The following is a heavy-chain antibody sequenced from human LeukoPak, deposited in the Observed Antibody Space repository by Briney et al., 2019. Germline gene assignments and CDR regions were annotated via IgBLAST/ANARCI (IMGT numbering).Heavy chain of an antibody. D-gene: IGHD3-10*01. V-gene: IGHV4-34*01. CDR1: GGSFSGYY. CDR3: ARFDNTGFYYYGH. CDR2: INHSGST. J-gene: IGHJ4*02. Sequence: SETLSLTCAVYGGSFSGYYWSWIRQPPGKGLEWIGEINHSGSTNYSPSLKSRVTISVDTSKNQFSLKLSSVTAADTAVYYCARFDNTGFYYYGHWGQGTLVTVSS.